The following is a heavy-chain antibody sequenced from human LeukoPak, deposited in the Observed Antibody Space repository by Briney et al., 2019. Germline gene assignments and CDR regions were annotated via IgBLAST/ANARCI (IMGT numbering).Heavy chain of an antibody. CDR1: GFTFENYA. CDR3: ARVIWDYDDSSSYYGDAFDI. CDR2: ISHDGRNK. D-gene: IGHD3-10*01. Sequence: GGSLRLSCAASGFTFENYAIHWVRQAAGKGLEWVAVISHDGRNKYYIDSVRGRFTVSRNNSKNTVALEMNSLKSKDTAIYYCARVIWDYDDSSSYYGDAFDIWGQGTTVTVSS. J-gene: IGHJ3*02. V-gene: IGHV3-30*04.